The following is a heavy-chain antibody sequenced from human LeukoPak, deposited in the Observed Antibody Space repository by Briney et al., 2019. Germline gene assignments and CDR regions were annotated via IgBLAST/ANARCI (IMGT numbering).Heavy chain of an antibody. Sequence: SETLSLTCTVSGGSISSGGYYWSWIRQHPGKGLEWIGYIYYSGSTYYNPSLKSRVTISVDTSKNQFSLNLSSVTAADTAVYYCARPTRFSGFDAFDIWGQGTMVTVSS. CDR2: IYYSGST. V-gene: IGHV4-31*03. CDR3: ARPTRFSGFDAFDI. D-gene: IGHD3-10*01. J-gene: IGHJ3*02. CDR1: GGSISSGGYY.